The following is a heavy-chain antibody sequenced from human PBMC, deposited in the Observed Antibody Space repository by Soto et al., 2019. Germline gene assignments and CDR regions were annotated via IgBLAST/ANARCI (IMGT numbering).Heavy chain of an antibody. CDR3: ARVVRRSYDFWSGYGSQNYYGMDV. D-gene: IGHD3-3*01. V-gene: IGHV3-7*01. Sequence: GGSLRLSCAASGFTFISYWMSWVRQAPGKGLEWVANIKQDGSEKYYVDSVKGRFTISRDNAKNSLYLQMNSLRAEDTAVYYCARVVRRSYDFWSGYGSQNYYGMDVWGQGTTVTVSS. CDR2: IKQDGSEK. J-gene: IGHJ6*02. CDR1: GFTFISYW.